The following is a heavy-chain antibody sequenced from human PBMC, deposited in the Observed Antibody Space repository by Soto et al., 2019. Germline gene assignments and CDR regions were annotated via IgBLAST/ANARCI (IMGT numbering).Heavy chain of an antibody. J-gene: IGHJ6*02. CDR3: ARDADYGGSRGGMDV. CDR2: IYYSGST. Sequence: QVRLEESGPGLVKPSETLSLICSVSGGSVNNANYFWNWIRHHPDNGLEWIGYIYYSGSTRYNPSFKTRATLSIDTSKNQFSLRLTSVTVADTAVYFCARDADYGGSRGGMDVGGRGPTVTVSS. V-gene: IGHV4-31*03. CDR1: GGSVNNANYF. D-gene: IGHD4-17*01.